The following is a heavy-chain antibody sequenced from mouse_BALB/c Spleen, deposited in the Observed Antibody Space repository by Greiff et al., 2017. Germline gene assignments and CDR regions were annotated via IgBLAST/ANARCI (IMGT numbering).Heavy chain of an antibody. CDR1: GFTFSSYT. CDR3: TREGTTVGWYFDV. Sequence: EVKLVESGGGLVKPGGSLKLSCAASGFTFSSYTMSWVRQTPEKRLEWVATISSGGSYTYYPDSVKGRFTISRDNAKNTLYLQMSSLKSEDTAMYYCTREGTTVGWYFDVWGAGTTVTVSS. D-gene: IGHD1-1*01. V-gene: IGHV5-6-4*01. J-gene: IGHJ1*01. CDR2: ISSGGSYT.